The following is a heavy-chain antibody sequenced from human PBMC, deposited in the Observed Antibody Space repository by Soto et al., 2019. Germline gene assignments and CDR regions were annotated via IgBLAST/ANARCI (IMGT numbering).Heavy chain of an antibody. CDR1: GVSISSSNW. CDR2: IYHSGST. CDR3: ARDQRYYGSGSYRYFDY. Sequence: PXETLSLTCAVSGVSISSSNWWSWVRQPPVKGLEWIGEIYHSGSTNYNPSLKSRVTISVDKSKNQFSLKLSSVTAADTAVYYCARDQRYYGSGSYRYFDYWGQGTLVTVSS. V-gene: IGHV4-4*02. J-gene: IGHJ4*02. D-gene: IGHD3-10*01.